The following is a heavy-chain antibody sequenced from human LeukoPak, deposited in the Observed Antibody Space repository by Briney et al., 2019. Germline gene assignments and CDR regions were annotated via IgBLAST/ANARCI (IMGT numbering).Heavy chain of an antibody. V-gene: IGHV3-23*01. D-gene: IGHD3-9*01. CDR2: ISGSGGNT. Sequence: GGSLRLSCTASGFTFRTYTMTWVRQAPGKGLEWVSTISGSGGNTYYADSVKGRFTISRDNSKNTLYLQMNSLRAEDTAVYYCAKGTVLRYFDWLGAFDIWDQGTMVTVSS. CDR3: AKGTVLRYFDWLGAFDI. J-gene: IGHJ3*02. CDR1: GFTFRTYT.